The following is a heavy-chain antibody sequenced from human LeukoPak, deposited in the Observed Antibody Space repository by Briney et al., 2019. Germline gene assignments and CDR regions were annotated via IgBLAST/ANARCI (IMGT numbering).Heavy chain of an antibody. J-gene: IGHJ6*02. D-gene: IGHD1-26*01. CDR1: GYTFDAKA. V-gene: IGHV3-43*02. CDR2: INKDGSAT. Sequence: GGSLRISCEAPGYTFDAKARNWCGIVPGRGLNWFSLINKDGSATYYADSVKGRFTISRDNSKNSLYLQMNSLRSEDTALYYCATWAFYHSLDVWGQGTTVTVSS. CDR3: ATWAFYHSLDV.